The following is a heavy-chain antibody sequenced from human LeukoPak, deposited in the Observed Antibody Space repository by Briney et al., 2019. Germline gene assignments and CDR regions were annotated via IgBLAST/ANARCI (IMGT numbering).Heavy chain of an antibody. D-gene: IGHD6-6*01. Sequence: RASVKVSCKASGYTLTSYGISWVRQAPGQGLEWMGWISAYNGNTNYAQKLQGRVTMTTDTSTSTAYMELRSLRSDDTAVYYCARDRRYSGSSGFDYWGQGTLVTVSS. CDR3: ARDRRYSGSSGFDY. CDR2: ISAYNGNT. J-gene: IGHJ4*02. V-gene: IGHV1-18*01. CDR1: GYTLTSYG.